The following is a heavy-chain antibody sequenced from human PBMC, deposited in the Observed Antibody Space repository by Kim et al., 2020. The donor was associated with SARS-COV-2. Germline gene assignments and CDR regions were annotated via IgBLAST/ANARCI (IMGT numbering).Heavy chain of an antibody. CDR3: TKGARISDY. V-gene: IGHV3-23*01. J-gene: IGHJ4*02. D-gene: IGHD2-15*01. CDR2: ANT. Sequence: ANTYYADSVKGRFTSSRDNSKNTLYLQMNSLRAEDTAVYYCTKGARISDYWGQGTLVTVSS.